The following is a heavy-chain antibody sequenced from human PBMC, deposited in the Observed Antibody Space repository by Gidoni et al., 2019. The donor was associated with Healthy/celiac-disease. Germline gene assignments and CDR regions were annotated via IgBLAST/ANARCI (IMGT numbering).Heavy chain of an antibody. Sequence: SSYAMHWVRQAPGKGLEWVAVISYDGSNKYYADSVKGRFTISRDNSKNTLYLQMNSLRAEDTAVYYCARDRNAITVGGVIVIGPDYYYMDVWGKGTTVTVSS. D-gene: IGHD3-16*02. J-gene: IGHJ6*03. CDR3: ARDRNAITVGGVIVIGPDYYYMDV. CDR1: SSYA. CDR2: ISYDGSNK. V-gene: IGHV3-30-3*01.